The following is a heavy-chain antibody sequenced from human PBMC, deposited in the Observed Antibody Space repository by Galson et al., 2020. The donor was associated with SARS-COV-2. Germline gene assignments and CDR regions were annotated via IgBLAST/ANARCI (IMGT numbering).Heavy chain of an antibody. CDR1: GGSISSGSYY. V-gene: IGHV4-61*02. CDR2: IYTSGST. D-gene: IGHD5-18*01. Sequence: SETLSLTCTVSGGSISSGSYYWSWIRQPAGKGLEWIGRIYTSGSTNYTPSLKSRVTISVDTSKNQFSLKLSSVTAADTAVYYCARGGRYSPLGGYYYYGMDVWAKGPRSPSP. CDR3: ARGGRYSPLGGYYYYGMDV. J-gene: IGHJ6*02.